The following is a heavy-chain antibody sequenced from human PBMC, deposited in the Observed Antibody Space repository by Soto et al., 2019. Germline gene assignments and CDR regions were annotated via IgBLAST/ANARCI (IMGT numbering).Heavy chain of an antibody. J-gene: IGHJ6*02. CDR2: ISSSGSTI. D-gene: IGHD1-20*01. Sequence: GGSLRLSCAASGFTFSSYEMNWVRQAPGKGLEWVSYISSSGSTIYYADSVKGRFTISRDNAKNSLYLQMNSLRAEDTAVYYCARWVLGNWNYNGMDVSGQGTTVTVSS. CDR1: GFTFSSYE. CDR3: ARWVLGNWNYNGMDV. V-gene: IGHV3-48*03.